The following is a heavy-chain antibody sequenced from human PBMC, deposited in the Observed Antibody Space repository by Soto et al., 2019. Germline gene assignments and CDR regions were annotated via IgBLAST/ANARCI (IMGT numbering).Heavy chain of an antibody. V-gene: IGHV5-51*01. J-gene: IGHJ5*02. CDR3: ARKDKSGYFNWFDP. CDR2: IFPSDSDT. D-gene: IGHD3-22*01. CDR1: GYRFTSYW. Sequence: PGESLKISGGTSGYRFTSYWIAWVRQMPGKGLEWMGIIFPSDSDTRYSPSFQGQVTISADRSTSTVFLQWASLKASDTAVYFCARKDKSGYFNWFDPWGQGTLVTVSS.